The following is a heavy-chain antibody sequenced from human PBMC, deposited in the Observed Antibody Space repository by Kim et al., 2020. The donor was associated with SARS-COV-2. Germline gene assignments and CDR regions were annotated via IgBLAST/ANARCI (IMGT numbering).Heavy chain of an antibody. D-gene: IGHD3-22*01. J-gene: IGHJ4*02. Sequence: ASVKVSCKASGYTFTSYYMHWVRQAPGQGLEWMGIINPSGGSTSYAQKFQGRVTMTRDTSTSTVYMELSSLRSEDTAVYYCARAGVDYYDSSGYYYWGQGTLVTVSS. CDR3: ARAGVDYYDSSGYYY. CDR1: GYTFTSYY. CDR2: INPSGGST. V-gene: IGHV1-46*01.